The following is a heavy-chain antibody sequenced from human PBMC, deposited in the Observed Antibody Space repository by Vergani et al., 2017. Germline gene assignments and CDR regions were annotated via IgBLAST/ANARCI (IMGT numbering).Heavy chain of an antibody. V-gene: IGHV1-69*08. D-gene: IGHD2-15*01. CDR1: GVTFSSYT. Sequence: QVQLVQSGAAVKKPGSSVKVSCKASGVTFSSYTISWVRQAPGQGLEWMGRIIPILGIANYAQKFQGRVTITADKSTSTAYMELSSLRSDDTAVYYCARDLGYCSGGSCSYWGQGTLVTVSS. J-gene: IGHJ4*02. CDR2: IIPILGIA. CDR3: ARDLGYCSGGSCSY.